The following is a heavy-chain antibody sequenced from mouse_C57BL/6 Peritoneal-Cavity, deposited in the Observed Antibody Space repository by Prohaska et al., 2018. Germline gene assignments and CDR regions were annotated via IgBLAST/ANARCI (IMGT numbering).Heavy chain of an antibody. J-gene: IGHJ3*01. V-gene: IGHV1-75*01. CDR1: GYTFTDYY. D-gene: IGHD2-3*01. CDR3: ARGDDGYYGFAY. CDR2: IFPVSCIT. Sequence: QVQLQQSGPELVKPGASVKISCKASGYTFTDYYINWVKQRPGQGLEWIGWIFPVSCITYYNEKFKGKATLTVDKSSSTDYMLLSSLTAEDSAVYFCARGDDGYYGFAYWGQGTLVTVS.